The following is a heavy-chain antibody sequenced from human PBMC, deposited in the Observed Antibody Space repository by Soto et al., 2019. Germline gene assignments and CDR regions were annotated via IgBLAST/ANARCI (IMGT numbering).Heavy chain of an antibody. J-gene: IGHJ6*02. CDR2: INSDGSST. CDR3: ASPYMYSSGLYFYGMDV. V-gene: IGHV3-74*01. D-gene: IGHD6-19*01. Sequence: GGSLRVSCAASGFTFSSYWMHWVRQAPGKGLVWVSRINSDGSSTSYADSVKGRFTISRDNAKNTVYLQMNSLRAEDTAVYYCASPYMYSSGLYFYGMDVWGQGTTVTVSS. CDR1: GFTFSSYW.